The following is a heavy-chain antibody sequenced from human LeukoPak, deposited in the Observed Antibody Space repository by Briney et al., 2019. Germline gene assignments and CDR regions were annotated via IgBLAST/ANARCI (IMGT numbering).Heavy chain of an antibody. CDR1: GFTFSSYW. CDR3: AITPGYSYGTFDY. D-gene: IGHD5-18*01. CDR2: IKQDGSEK. V-gene: IGHV3-7*03. J-gene: IGHJ4*02. Sequence: PGGSLRLSCAASGFTFSSYWMSWVRQAPGKGLEWVANIKQDGSEKYYVDSVKGRFTISRDNAKNSLYLQMNSLRAEDTAVYYCAITPGYSYGTFDYWGQGTLVTVSS.